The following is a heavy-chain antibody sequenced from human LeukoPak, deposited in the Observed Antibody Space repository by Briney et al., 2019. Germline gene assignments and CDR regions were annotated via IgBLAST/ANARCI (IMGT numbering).Heavy chain of an antibody. CDR2: IKQDGSEK. Sequence: PGGSLRLSCAASGFTFSSYWMSWVRQAPGKGLEWVANIKQDGSEKYYVDSVKGRFTISRDNAKNSLYLQMNSLRAEDTAVYYCARDIGERGYSYGPDYWGQGTLVTVSS. CDR3: ARDIGERGYSYGPDY. J-gene: IGHJ4*02. CDR1: GFTFSSYW. V-gene: IGHV3-7*01. D-gene: IGHD5-18*01.